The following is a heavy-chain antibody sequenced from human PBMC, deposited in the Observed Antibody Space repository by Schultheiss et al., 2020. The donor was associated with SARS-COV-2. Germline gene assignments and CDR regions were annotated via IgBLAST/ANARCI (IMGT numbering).Heavy chain of an antibody. CDR2: IYYSGST. V-gene: IGHV4-34*01. D-gene: IGHD1-14*01. CDR1: GGSFSGYY. Sequence: SETLSLTCAVYGGSFSGYYWSWIRQPPGKGLEWIGYIYYSGSTYYNPSLKSRVTISVDTSKNQFSLKLSSVTAADTAVYYCAMLRGGEPGDYWGQGTLVTVSS. J-gene: IGHJ4*02. CDR3: AMLRGGEPGDY.